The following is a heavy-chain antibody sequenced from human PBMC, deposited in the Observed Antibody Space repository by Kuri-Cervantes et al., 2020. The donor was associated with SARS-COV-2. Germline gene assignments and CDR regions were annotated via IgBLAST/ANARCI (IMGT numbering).Heavy chain of an antibody. J-gene: IGHJ4*02. CDR1: GYTLTELS. V-gene: IGHV1-24*01. CDR3: ATGDFWSGYYLDY. CDR2: FDPEDGET. Sequence: ASVKVSCKVSGYTLTELSMHWVRQAPGKGLEWMGGFDPEDGETIYAQKFQGRVTMTEDTSTDTAYMELSSLSSEDTAVYYCATGDFWSGYYLDYWGQGTLVTVSS. D-gene: IGHD3-3*01.